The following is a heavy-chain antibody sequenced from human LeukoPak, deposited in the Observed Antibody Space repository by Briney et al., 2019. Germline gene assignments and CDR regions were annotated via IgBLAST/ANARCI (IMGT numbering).Heavy chain of an antibody. CDR3: VRFSRQLVDNWFDP. CDR1: GGSISSYY. J-gene: IGHJ5*02. Sequence: PSETLSLTCTVSGGSISSYYWSWIRQPPGKGLEWIGYIYYSGSTNYNPSLKSRVTISVDTSKNQFSLKLSSVTAADTAVYYCVRFSRQLVDNWFDPWGQGTLVTVSS. V-gene: IGHV4-59*01. D-gene: IGHD6-6*01. CDR2: IYYSGST.